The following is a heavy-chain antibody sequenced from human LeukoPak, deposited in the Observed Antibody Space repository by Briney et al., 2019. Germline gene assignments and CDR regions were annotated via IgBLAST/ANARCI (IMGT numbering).Heavy chain of an antibody. Sequence: ASVKVSCKASGYTFTSYAMNWVRQAPGQGLEWMGWINTNTGNPTYAQGFTGRFVFSLDTSVSTAYLQISSLKAEDTAVYYCARVGKAYYDYVWGSYHSIDYWGQGTLVTVSS. CDR1: GYTFTSYA. D-gene: IGHD3-16*01. V-gene: IGHV7-4-1*02. CDR3: ARVGKAYYDYVWGSYHSIDY. J-gene: IGHJ4*02. CDR2: INTNTGNP.